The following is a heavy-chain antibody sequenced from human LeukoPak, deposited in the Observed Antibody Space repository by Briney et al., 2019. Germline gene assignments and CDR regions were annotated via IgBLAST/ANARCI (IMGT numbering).Heavy chain of an antibody. Sequence: EASVKVSCKAFGYTFTSNYMHWVRQAPGQGPEWMGIINPSGGSTSYAQRFQGRVTMTRDMSTNTVYMELSSLRSEDTAVYYCARDPPYYYDTKDYMDVWGKGTTVTVSS. CDR1: GYTFTSNY. J-gene: IGHJ6*03. CDR3: ARDPPYYYDTKDYMDV. CDR2: INPSGGST. V-gene: IGHV1-46*01. D-gene: IGHD3-22*01.